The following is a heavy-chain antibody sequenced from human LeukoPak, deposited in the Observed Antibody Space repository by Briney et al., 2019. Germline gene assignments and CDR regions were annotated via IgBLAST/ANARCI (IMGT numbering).Heavy chain of an antibody. J-gene: IGHJ6*02. V-gene: IGHV1/OR15-1*04. CDR3: AREGDIVVVPAAIRHSFYYYYGMDV. Sequence: GASVKVSCKASGYIFTDYYMHWVRQAPGQELGWMGRINPNSGGTNYAQKLQGRVTMTTDTSTSTAYMELRSLRSDDTAVYYCAREGDIVVVPAAIRHSFYYYYGMDVWGQGTTVTVSS. CDR1: GYIFTDYY. D-gene: IGHD2-2*01. CDR2: INPNSGGT.